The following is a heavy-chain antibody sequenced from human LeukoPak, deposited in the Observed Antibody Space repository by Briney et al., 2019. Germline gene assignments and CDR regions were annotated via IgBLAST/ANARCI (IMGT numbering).Heavy chain of an antibody. J-gene: IGHJ3*02. CDR1: GGSISRSSYF. D-gene: IGHD3-10*01. V-gene: IGHV4-39*01. CDR3: ARHVAYGPLEI. CDR2: IYYTGIT. Sequence: SDTLSLTYTVSGGSISRSSYFWDGIRQPPGKGLEGIGNIYYTGITDYNPSLKSRVTMSVDTSNNQFSLQVNSVTATDTAVYYCARHVAYGPLEIWGQGTMVTVSS.